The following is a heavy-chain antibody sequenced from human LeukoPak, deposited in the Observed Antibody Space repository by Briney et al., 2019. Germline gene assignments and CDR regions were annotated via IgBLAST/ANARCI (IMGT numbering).Heavy chain of an antibody. V-gene: IGHV3-23*01. CDR2: ISGSGGST. J-gene: IGHJ4*02. CDR1: GFTFSSYA. D-gene: IGHD3-3*01. CDR3: AKDPGYDFWSGYYFYFDY. Sequence: GGSLRLSCAASGFTFSSYAMSWVRQAPGKGLEWVSAISGSGGSTYYADSVKGRFTISRDNSKNTLYLQMNSLRAEDTAVYYCAKDPGYDFWSGYYFYFDYWGQGTLVTVSS.